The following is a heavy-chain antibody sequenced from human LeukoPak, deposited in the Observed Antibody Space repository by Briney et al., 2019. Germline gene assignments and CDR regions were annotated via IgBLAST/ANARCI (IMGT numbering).Heavy chain of an antibody. CDR2: ISWNSGSI. V-gene: IGHV3-9*01. CDR1: GFTFDDYA. D-gene: IGHD6-19*01. J-gene: IGHJ6*02. Sequence: AGGSLRLSCAASGFTFDDYAMHWVRQAPGKGLEWVSGISWNSGSIGYADSVKGRFTISRDNAKNSLYLQMNSLRAEDTALYYCAKGQVAGRVDYYYGMDVWGQGTTVTVSS. CDR3: AKGQVAGRVDYYYGMDV.